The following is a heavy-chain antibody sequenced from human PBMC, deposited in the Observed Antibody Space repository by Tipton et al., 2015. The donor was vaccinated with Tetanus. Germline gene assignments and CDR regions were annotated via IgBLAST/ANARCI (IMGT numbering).Heavy chain of an antibody. Sequence: TLSLTCTVSGDSISFYYWSWIPQPPGKGLEWIGYIYYSGNTKYNPSLKSRVTMSVDTSKNQFSLNLTSVTPADTAVYYCARDLRRYQQNNWFDPWGQGTLVTVSS. CDR3: ARDLRRYQQNNWFDP. D-gene: IGHD2-2*01. CDR2: IYYSGNT. CDR1: GDSISFYY. V-gene: IGHV4-59*01. J-gene: IGHJ5*02.